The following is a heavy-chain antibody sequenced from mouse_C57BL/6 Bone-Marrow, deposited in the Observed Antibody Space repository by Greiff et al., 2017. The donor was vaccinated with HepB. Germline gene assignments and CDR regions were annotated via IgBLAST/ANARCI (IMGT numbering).Heavy chain of an antibody. CDR1: GYTFTDYY. D-gene: IGHD1-1*01. CDR3: ASSCYCCSIHHGYCDV. J-gene: IGHJ1*03. V-gene: IGHV1-26*01. Sequence: DVKLVESGPELVKPGASVKISCKASGYTFTDYYMNWVKQSHGKSLEWIGDINPNNGGTSYNQKFKGKATLTVDKSSSTAYMELRSLTSEVSAVYYCASSCYCCSIHHGYCDVWGRGTALTVSS. CDR2: INPNNGGT.